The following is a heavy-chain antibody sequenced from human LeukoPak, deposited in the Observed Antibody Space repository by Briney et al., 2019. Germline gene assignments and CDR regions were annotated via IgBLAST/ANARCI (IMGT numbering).Heavy chain of an antibody. V-gene: IGHV4-34*01. CDR3: AKGYSSSWYGRNFDY. D-gene: IGHD6-13*01. J-gene: IGHJ4*02. CDR1: GGSFSGYY. Sequence: SETLSLTCAVYGGSFSGYYWSWIRQPPGKGLEWIGEINHSGSTNYNPSLKSRVTISVDTSKNQFSPKLSSVTAADTAVYYCAKGYSSSWYGRNFDYWGQGTLVTVSS. CDR2: INHSGST.